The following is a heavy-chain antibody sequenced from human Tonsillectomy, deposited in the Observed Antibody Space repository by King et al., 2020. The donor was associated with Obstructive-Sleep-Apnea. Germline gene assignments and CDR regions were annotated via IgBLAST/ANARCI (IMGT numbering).Heavy chain of an antibody. D-gene: IGHD5-18*01. J-gene: IGHJ4*02. V-gene: IGHV4-30-4*01. CDR3: AREDSYGYGGGYYFDY. CDR1: GGSISSGDYY. CDR2: IYYSGST. Sequence: QLQESGPGLVKPSQTLSLTCTVSGGSISSGDYYWSWIRQPPGKGLEWIGYIYYSGSTYYNPSLKSRGTISVDTSKNQFSLKLSSVTAADTAVYYCAREDSYGYGGGYYFDYWGQGTLVTVSS.